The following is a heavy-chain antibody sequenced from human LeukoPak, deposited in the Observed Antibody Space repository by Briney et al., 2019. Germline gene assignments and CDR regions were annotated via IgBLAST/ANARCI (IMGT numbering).Heavy chain of an antibody. Sequence: ASVKVSCKASGYTFTGYYIHWVRQAPGRGLEWLGWINPNSGDTNYAQNFQGRVTMTRDTSVNTAYMELSSLRSDDTAVYYCARIKWAAANDWGQGTLVTVSS. CDR2: INPNSGDT. D-gene: IGHD6-13*01. CDR1: GYTFTGYY. CDR3: ARIKWAAAND. J-gene: IGHJ4*02. V-gene: IGHV1-2*02.